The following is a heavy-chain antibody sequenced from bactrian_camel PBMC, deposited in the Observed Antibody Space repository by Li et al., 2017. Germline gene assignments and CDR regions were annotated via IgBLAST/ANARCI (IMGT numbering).Heavy chain of an antibody. CDR3: AADFISESACTVAVSRLGRFPH. CDR1: VFSISRTC. J-gene: IGHJ4*01. D-gene: IGHD6*01. V-gene: IGHV3S6*01. CDR2: IDMESTSS. Sequence: VQLVESGGGSVQAGGSLRLSCARSVFSISRTCIAWFRQAPGKGREGVARIDMESTSSLYADSVKERFSISQDNAKKTVYLQMNGLKVEDTATYYCAADFISESACTVAVSRLGRFPHWGQGTQVTVS.